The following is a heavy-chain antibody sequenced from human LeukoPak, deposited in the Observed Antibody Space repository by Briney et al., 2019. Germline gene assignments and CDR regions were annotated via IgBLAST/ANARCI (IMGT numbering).Heavy chain of an antibody. J-gene: IGHJ3*02. Sequence: GASVKVSCKASGYTFTSYAMHWVRQAPGQRLEWMGWINAGNGNTKYSQKFQGRVTITRDTSASTAYMELSSLRSEDTAVYYCARDRAPYYYDSSGYYKSAFDIWGQGTMVTVSS. CDR1: GYTFTSYA. V-gene: IGHV1-3*01. D-gene: IGHD3-22*01. CDR3: ARDRAPYYYDSSGYYKSAFDI. CDR2: INAGNGNT.